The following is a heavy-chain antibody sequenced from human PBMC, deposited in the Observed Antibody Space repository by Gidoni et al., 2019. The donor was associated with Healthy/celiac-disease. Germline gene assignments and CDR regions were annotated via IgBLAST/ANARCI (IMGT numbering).Heavy chain of an antibody. V-gene: IGHV3-49*05. CDR2: IRSKAYGGKT. CDR1: CFTFGDYA. J-gene: IGHJ4*02. D-gene: IGHD1-26*01. CDR3: TRGEWELDY. Sequence: EVQLVESGGGLVKPGLSLRLSCTASCFTFGDYAMSWFRQAPGKGLEWVGCIRSKAYGGKTEYAASVKGRFTISRDDSKSIAYLQMNSLKTEDTAVYYCTRGEWELDYWGQGTLVTVSS.